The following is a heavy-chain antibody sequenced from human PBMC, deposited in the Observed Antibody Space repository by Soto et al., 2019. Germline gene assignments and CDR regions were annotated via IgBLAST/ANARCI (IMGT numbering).Heavy chain of an antibody. J-gene: IGHJ4*02. CDR3: ERDSPTDFDY. Sequence: PXGSLSLSCAASGFTFSSYSMNWVRQAPGKGLEWVSYISSSSSTIYYADSVKGRFTISRDNAKNSLYLQMNSLRDEDTAVYYCERDSPTDFDYWGQGTLVTVSS. CDR1: GFTFSSYS. V-gene: IGHV3-48*02. CDR2: ISSSSSTI.